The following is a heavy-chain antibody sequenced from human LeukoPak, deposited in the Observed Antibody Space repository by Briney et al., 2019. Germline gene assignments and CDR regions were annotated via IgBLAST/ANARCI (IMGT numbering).Heavy chain of an antibody. CDR3: ARGGIVVVPAAMSDDAFDI. J-gene: IGHJ3*02. D-gene: IGHD2-2*01. Sequence: GSLRLSCAASGFTVSSNYMSWIRQPPGKGLEWIGYIYYSGSTNYNPPLKSRVTISVDTSKNQFSLKLSSVTAADTAVYYCARGGIVVVPAAMSDDAFDIWGQGTMVTVSS. CDR2: IYYSGST. V-gene: IGHV4-59*02. CDR1: GFTVSSNY.